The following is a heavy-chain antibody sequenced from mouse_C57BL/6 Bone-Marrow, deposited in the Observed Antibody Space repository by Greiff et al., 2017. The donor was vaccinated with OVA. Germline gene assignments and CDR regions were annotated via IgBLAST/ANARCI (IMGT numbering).Heavy chain of an antibody. D-gene: IGHD2-1*01. CDR2: IYPRSGNT. V-gene: IGHV1-81*01. CDR1: GYTFTSYG. CDR3: ARCYYGNYDWFAY. J-gene: IGHJ3*01. Sequence: QVQLQQSGAELARPGASVKLSCKASGYTFTSYGISWVKQRTGQGLEWIGEIYPRSGNTYYNEKFKGKATLTADKSSSTAYKELRSLTSEDSAVYFCARCYYGNYDWFAYWGQGTLVTVSA.